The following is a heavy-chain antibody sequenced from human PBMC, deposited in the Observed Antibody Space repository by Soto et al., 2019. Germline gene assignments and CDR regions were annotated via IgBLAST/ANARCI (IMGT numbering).Heavy chain of an antibody. J-gene: IGHJ5*02. V-gene: IGHV4-4*02. CDR1: GASIGSGGW. CDR2: IFHDGNT. Sequence: SETLSLTCAVSGASIGSGGWWSWVRQPPGKGLEWIAEIFHDGNTNYSPSLKSRVTISVDKSQNQFSLNVYSVTAADTAVYYCARHEGWAGPDQWGQGTLVTVSS. D-gene: IGHD6-19*01. CDR3: ARHEGWAGPDQ.